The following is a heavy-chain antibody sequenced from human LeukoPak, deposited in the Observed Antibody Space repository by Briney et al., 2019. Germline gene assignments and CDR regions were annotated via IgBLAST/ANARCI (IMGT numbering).Heavy chain of an antibody. CDR3: ARDTGYSEDYYYYYGMDV. CDR1: GFTVSSNY. Sequence: PGGSLRLSCAASGFTVSSNYMSWVRQAPGKGLEWVSVIYSGGSTYYADSVKGRFTISRDNSKNTLYFQMNSLRAEDTAVYYCARDTGYSEDYYYYYGMDVWGQGTTVTVSS. J-gene: IGHJ6*02. CDR2: IYSGGST. D-gene: IGHD3-9*01. V-gene: IGHV3-53*01.